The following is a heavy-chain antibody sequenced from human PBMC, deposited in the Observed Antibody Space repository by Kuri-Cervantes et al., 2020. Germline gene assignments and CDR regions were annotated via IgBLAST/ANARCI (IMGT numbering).Heavy chain of an antibody. D-gene: IGHD1-26*01. CDR1: GFTFSDYY. CDR3: ARGNIVGATTPRYAGYYGMDV. J-gene: IGHJ6*02. CDR2: ISSSSSYI. V-gene: IGHV3-11*06. Sequence: LSLTCAASGFTFSDYYMSWIRQAPGKGLEWVSSISSSSSYIYYADSVKGRFTISRDNAKNSLYLQMNSLRAEDTAVYYCARGNIVGATTPRYAGYYGMDVWGQGTTVTVSS.